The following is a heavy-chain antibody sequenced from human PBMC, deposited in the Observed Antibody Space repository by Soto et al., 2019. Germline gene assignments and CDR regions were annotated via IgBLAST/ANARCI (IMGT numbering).Heavy chain of an antibody. CDR1: GGSISSGGYY. V-gene: IGHV4-31*03. CDR2: IYYSGST. CDR3: ASLGYCTNGVCYIPTSDDAFDI. D-gene: IGHD2-8*01. J-gene: IGHJ3*02. Sequence: SETLSLTCTVSGGSISSGGYYWSWIRQHPGKGLEWIGYIYYSGSTYYNPSLKSRVTISVDTSKNQFSLKLSSVTAAETAVYYCASLGYCTNGVCYIPTSDDAFDIWGQGTMVTVSS.